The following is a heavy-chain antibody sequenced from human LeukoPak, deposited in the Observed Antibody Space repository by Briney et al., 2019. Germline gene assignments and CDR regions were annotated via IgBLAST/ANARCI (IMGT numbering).Heavy chain of an antibody. J-gene: IGHJ4*02. CDR2: INPNSGGT. V-gene: IGHV1-2*02. D-gene: IGHD6-19*01. CDR1: GYTFTGYY. Sequence: RASVKVSCKASGYTFTGYYMHWVRQAPGQGLEWMGWINPNSGGTNYAQKFQGRVTMTRDTSISTAYMELSRLRSDGTAVYYCARDHSSGWYYFDYWGQGTLVTVSS. CDR3: ARDHSSGWYYFDY.